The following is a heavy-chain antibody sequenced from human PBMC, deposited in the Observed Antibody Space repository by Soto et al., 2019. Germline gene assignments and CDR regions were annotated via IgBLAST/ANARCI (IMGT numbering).Heavy chain of an antibody. D-gene: IGHD4-17*01. CDR1: GYSFTSYW. V-gene: IGHV5-51*01. CDR2: IYTGDSDT. J-gene: IGHJ4*02. CDR3: ARRTHDYGGWYFDY. Sequence: GESLKISCKGYGYSFTSYWIGGVRQMTGKGLEWMWIIYTGDSDTRYRPSFQGQVTISADKSISTAYLQSSSLKASDTAMYYCARRTHDYGGWYFDYWGQGTLVTVSS.